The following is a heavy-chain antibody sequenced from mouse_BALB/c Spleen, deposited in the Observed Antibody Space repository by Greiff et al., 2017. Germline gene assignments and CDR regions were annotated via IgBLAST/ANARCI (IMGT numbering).Heavy chain of an antibody. D-gene: IGHD1-1*01. CDR3: AREDYYGSRSYWYFDV. Sequence: QVQLKESGPGLVAPSQSLSITCTVSGFSLTSYGVHWVRQPPGKGLEWLGVIWAGGSTNYNSALMSRLSISKDNSKSQVFLKMNSLQTDDTAMYYCAREDYYGSRSYWYFDVWGAGTTVTVSS. J-gene: IGHJ1*01. CDR2: IWAGGST. CDR1: GFSLTSYG. V-gene: IGHV2-9*02.